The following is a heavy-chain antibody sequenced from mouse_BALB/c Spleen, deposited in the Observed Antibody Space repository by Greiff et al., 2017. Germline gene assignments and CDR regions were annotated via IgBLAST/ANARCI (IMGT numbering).Heavy chain of an antibody. CDR2: IYPGNSDT. CDR3: TRGNYYGSSQDY. J-gene: IGHJ3*01. D-gene: IGHD1-1*01. CDR1: GYSFTSYW. V-gene: IGHV1-5*01. Sequence: VQLQQSGTVLARPGASVKMSCKASGYSFTSYWMHWVKQRPGQGLEWIGAIYPGNSDTSYNQKFKGKAKLTAVTSASTAYMELSSLTNEDSAVYYCTRGNYYGSSQDYWGQGTLVTVAA.